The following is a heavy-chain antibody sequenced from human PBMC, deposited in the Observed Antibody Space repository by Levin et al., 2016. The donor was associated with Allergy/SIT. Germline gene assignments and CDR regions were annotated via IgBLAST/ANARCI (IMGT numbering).Heavy chain of an antibody. CDR3: APHYGLDV. Sequence: GESLKISCAASGFTASDAWMSWVRQAPGKGLEWVGRIKHKTGGGTSDYAAAVKGRFIISRDDSKNTLYLQMNNLKAEDTAVYYCAPHYGLDVWGQGTTVTVSS. J-gene: IGHJ6*02. V-gene: IGHV3-15*01. CDR2: IKHKTGGGTS. CDR1: GFTASDAW.